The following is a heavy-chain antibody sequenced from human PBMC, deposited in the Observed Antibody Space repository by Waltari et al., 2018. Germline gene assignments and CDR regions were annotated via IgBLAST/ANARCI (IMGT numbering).Heavy chain of an antibody. CDR3: ARVLSAVQLGIFAY. D-gene: IGHD7-27*01. J-gene: IGHJ4*02. Sequence: QVQMVQSGAEVKKPGASVKVSCKASGYSFTAHYLHWVRQALGQVLEWMGRINPSSGATTYAQMFQGRFTMTRDASISTAYMEVTGLRSDDTAVYYCARVLSAVQLGIFAYWGQGTVVTVSS. V-gene: IGHV1-2*06. CDR2: INPSSGAT. CDR1: GYSFTAHY.